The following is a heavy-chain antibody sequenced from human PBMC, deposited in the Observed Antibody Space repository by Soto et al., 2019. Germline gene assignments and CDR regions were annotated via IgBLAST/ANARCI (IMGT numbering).Heavy chain of an antibody. J-gene: IGHJ1*01. V-gene: IGHV4-39*01. D-gene: IGHD6-13*01. CDR3: ASPFSSSRIPEYFQH. CDR1: GGSISSSSYY. Sequence: QLQLQESGPGLVKPSETLSLTCTVSGGSISSSSYYWGWIRQPPGKGLEWIGSIYYSGSTYYNPSLKSRVTISVDTSKNQFSLKLSSVTAADTAVYYCASPFSSSRIPEYFQHWGQGTLVTVSS. CDR2: IYYSGST.